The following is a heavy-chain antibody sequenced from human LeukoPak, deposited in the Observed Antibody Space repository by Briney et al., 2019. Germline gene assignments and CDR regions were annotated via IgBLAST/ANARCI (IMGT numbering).Heavy chain of an antibody. J-gene: IGHJ4*02. V-gene: IGHV4-30-2*01. D-gene: IGHD3-10*01. CDR3: AGGELMVRRPHWGY. CDR2: IYHSGST. CDR1: GGSISSGGDS. Sequence: SETLSLTCAVSGGSISSGGDSWSWIRQPPGKGLEWIGYIYHSGSTYYNPSLKSRVTISVDRSKNQFSLKLSSVTAADTAVYYCAGGELMVRRPHWGYWGQGTLVTVSS.